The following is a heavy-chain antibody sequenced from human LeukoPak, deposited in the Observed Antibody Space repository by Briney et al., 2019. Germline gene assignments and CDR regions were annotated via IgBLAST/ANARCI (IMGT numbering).Heavy chain of an antibody. J-gene: IGHJ3*02. CDR2: ISGSGGSA. Sequence: TGGSLRLSCAASGFTFSSYAMSWVRQAPGKGLEWVSAISGSGGSAYYGDSVKGRFTISRDNSKNTLYLQMDSLRAEDTAVYYRAKVRQQLLQGLAAFDIWGQGTMVTVSS. V-gene: IGHV3-23*01. CDR3: AKVRQQLLQGLAAFDI. CDR1: GFTFSSYA. D-gene: IGHD6-13*01.